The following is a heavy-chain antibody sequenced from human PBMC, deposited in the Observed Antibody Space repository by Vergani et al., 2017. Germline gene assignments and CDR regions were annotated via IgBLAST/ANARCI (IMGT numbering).Heavy chain of an antibody. V-gene: IGHV1-3*01. CDR1: GYTFTTYA. Sequence: QVQLVQSGAEVKKPGASVTVSCKASGYTFTTYAMHWVRQAPGQRLEWMGWINADNGNTKYSQKFQGRVTITRDTSASTAYMELSSLRSEDTAVFYCAREIITADGTHLSYFDYGGQGTLVTVSS. CDR2: INADNGNT. J-gene: IGHJ4*02. CDR3: AREIITADGTHLSYFDY. D-gene: IGHD3-10*01.